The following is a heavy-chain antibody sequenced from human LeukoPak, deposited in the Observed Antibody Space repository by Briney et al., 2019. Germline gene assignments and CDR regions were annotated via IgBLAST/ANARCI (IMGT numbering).Heavy chain of an antibody. CDR1: GGSISSGNYY. J-gene: IGHJ2*01. CDR3: YGEVTSDFRYFDL. D-gene: IGHD3-10*01. CDR2: IYTSGST. Sequence: SETLSLTCTVSGGSISSGNYYWSWIRQPARKGLEWIGRIYTSGSTDYNSSLKSRVTISVDTSKSQFSLKLTSVTAADTAVYYCYGEVTSDFRYFDLWGRGTLVTVSS. V-gene: IGHV4-61*02.